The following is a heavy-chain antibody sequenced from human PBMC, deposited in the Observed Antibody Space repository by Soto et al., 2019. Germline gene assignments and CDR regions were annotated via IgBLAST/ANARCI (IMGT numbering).Heavy chain of an antibody. CDR2: IKQDGSEK. V-gene: IGHV3-7*01. Sequence: LRLSCAASGFTFSSYGMHWVRQAPGKGLEWVANIKQDGSEKYYVDSVKGRFTISRDNAKNSLYLQMNSLRAEDTAVYYCARDPNIVLVPAALRSYYYYYGMDVWGQGTTVTVSS. CDR1: GFTFSSYG. CDR3: ARDPNIVLVPAALRSYYYYYGMDV. D-gene: IGHD2-2*01. J-gene: IGHJ6*02.